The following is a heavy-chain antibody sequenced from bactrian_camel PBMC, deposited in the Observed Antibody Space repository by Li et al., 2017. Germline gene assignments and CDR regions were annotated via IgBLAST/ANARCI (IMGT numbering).Heavy chain of an antibody. CDR1: GSTAGIQS. V-gene: IGHV3S53*01. CDR3: AIDQRSHIGLANWYKY. Sequence: VQLVESGGDSVQPGGSLRLSCAISGSTAGIQSMAWFRQYPGNEREAIAAIDNDGFPTYHAAVKGRFAISRDNAKNTLYLQMNDLKPEDTAMYYCAIDQRSHIGLANWYKYWGQGTQVTVS. J-gene: IGHJ4*01. D-gene: IGHD1*01. CDR2: IDNDGFP.